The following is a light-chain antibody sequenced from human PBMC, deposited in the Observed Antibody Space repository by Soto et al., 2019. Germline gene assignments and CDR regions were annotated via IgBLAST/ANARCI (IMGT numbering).Light chain of an antibody. CDR3: CSYAGSSTLV. CDR1: SSDVGSYKF. J-gene: IGLJ2*01. Sequence: QSAMTQPASVSGSPGPSSTISCTGTSSDVGSYKFVSWYQQHPGKAPKLMIYEGSKRPSGVSNRFSGTNSGHTASLTISGLQAEDDADYYCCSYAGSSTLVFGGGTKLTV. V-gene: IGLV2-23*01. CDR2: EGS.